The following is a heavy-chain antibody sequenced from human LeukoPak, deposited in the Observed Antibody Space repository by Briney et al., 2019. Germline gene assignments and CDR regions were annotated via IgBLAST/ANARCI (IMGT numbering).Heavy chain of an antibody. CDR3: ARGRTMKVKGQGRTYYFDY. J-gene: IGHJ4*02. Sequence: GASVKVSCKASGYTFTSYDINWVRQATGQGLEWMGWMNPNSGNTGYAQKFQGRVTMTRNTSISTAYMELSSLRSGDTAVYYCARGRTMKVKGQGRTYYFDYWGQGTLVTVSS. D-gene: IGHD3-22*01. CDR2: MNPNSGNT. V-gene: IGHV1-8*01. CDR1: GYTFTSYD.